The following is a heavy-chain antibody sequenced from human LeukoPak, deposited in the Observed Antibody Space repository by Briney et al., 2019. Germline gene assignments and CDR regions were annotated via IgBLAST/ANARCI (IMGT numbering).Heavy chain of an antibody. CDR3: ARQGGVVPAARINWFDP. CDR1: GGSISSYY. D-gene: IGHD2-2*01. V-gene: IGHV4-34*01. J-gene: IGHJ5*02. CDR2: INHSGST. Sequence: PSETLSLTCTVSGGSISSYYWSWIRQPPGKGLEWIGEINHSGSTNYNPSLKSRVTISVDTSKNQFSLKLSSVTAADTAVYYCARQGGVVPAARINWFDPWGQGTLVTVSS.